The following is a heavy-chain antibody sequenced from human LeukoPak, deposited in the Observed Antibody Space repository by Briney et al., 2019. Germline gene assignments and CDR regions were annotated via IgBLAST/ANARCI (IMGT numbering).Heavy chain of an antibody. Sequence: GGSLRLSCVVSGLTFSNAWVTWVRQAPGKGLEWVGRIKSESVGGAIDYAAPVKGRFTISRDDSRNTVYLQMNSLKTEDTAFYYCTTTYHYDSTGYSSYYWGQGTLVTVSS. CDR1: GLTFSNAW. V-gene: IGHV3-15*01. J-gene: IGHJ4*02. CDR2: IKSESVGGAI. D-gene: IGHD3-22*01. CDR3: TTTYHYDSTGYSSYY.